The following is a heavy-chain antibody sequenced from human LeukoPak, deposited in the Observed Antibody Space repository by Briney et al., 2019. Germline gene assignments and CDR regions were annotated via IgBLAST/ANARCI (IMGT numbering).Heavy chain of an antibody. CDR2: ISGSGDST. CDR1: GFTPRSYV. CDR3: AGWSQHFQH. V-gene: IGHV3-23*01. J-gene: IGHJ1*01. D-gene: IGHD2-15*01. Sequence: GGSLRLSCVASGFTPRSYVMNWVRQTPGKGLEWVSSISGSGDSTFYADSVKGRFTISRDNSKNTLYLQMNSLRAEDTAVYYCAGWSQHFQHWGQGTLVTVSS.